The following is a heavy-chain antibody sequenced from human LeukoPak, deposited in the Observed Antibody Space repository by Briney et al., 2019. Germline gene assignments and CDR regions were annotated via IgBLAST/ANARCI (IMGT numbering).Heavy chain of an antibody. CDR1: DGSINSYY. V-gene: IGHV4-59*01. CDR2: IYYNGNT. D-gene: IGHD6-6*01. J-gene: IGHJ4*02. CDR3: ARGPLGGSSARDY. Sequence: SETLSLTCSVSDGSINSYYWNWIRRPPGKGLEWIGYIYYNGNTNYSPSLKSRVTISVDTSKNQFSLKLSSVTAADTAVYYCARGPLGGSSARDYWGQGTLVTVSS.